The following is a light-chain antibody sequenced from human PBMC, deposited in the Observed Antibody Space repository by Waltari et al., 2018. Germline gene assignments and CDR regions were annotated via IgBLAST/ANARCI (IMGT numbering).Light chain of an antibody. Sequence: DIVMTQSPLSLPVTPGEPASIPCRSSQTLLHSIGYNSLDWYLQKPGQSPQLLIYLGSKRASGVPDRFSGSGSGTDFTLKISRVEAEDVGIYYCMQALQTPMFTFGQGTKLEIK. V-gene: IGKV2-28*01. CDR3: MQALQTPMFT. CDR2: LGS. J-gene: IGKJ2*01. CDR1: QTLLHSIGYNS.